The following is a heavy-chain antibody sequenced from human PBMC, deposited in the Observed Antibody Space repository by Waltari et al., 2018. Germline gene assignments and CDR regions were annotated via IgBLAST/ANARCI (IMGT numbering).Heavy chain of an antibody. D-gene: IGHD3-3*01. CDR3: TTGGHYDFWSGYLNWFDP. CDR1: GFTFSSYA. CDR2: ISGSGGST. J-gene: IGHJ5*02. V-gene: IGHV3-23*01. Sequence: EVQLLESGGGLVQPGGSLRLSCAASGFTFSSYAMSWVRQAPGKGLEWVSAISGSGGSTYYADSVKGRFTISRDNSKNTLYLQMNSLKTEDTAVYYCTTGGHYDFWSGYLNWFDPWGQGTLVTVSS.